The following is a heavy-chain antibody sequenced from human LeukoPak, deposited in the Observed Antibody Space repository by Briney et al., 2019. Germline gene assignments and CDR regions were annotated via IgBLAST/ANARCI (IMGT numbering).Heavy chain of an antibody. CDR3: ARTRGRIMITFGGVHFDY. CDR2: INHSGST. D-gene: IGHD3-16*01. Sequence: SGTLSLTCAVYGGSFSGYYWSWIRQPPGKGLEWIGEINHSGSTNYNPSLKSRVTISVDTSKNQFSLKLSSVTAADTAVYYCARTRGRIMITFGGVHFDYWGQGTLVTVSS. J-gene: IGHJ4*02. CDR1: GGSFSGYY. V-gene: IGHV4-34*01.